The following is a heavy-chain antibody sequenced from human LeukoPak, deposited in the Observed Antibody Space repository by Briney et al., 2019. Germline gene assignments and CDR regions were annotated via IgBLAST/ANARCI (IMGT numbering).Heavy chain of an antibody. CDR3: ARRGKVAARPTSYYYYYYMDV. CDR1: GFTFSSYG. D-gene: IGHD6-6*01. V-gene: IGHV3-33*01. Sequence: GGSLRLSCAASGFTFSSYGMHWVRQAPGKGLEWVAVIWYDGGNKYYADSVKGRFTISRDNSKNTLYLQMNSLRAEDTAVYYCARRGKVAARPTSYYYYYYMDVWGKGTTVTVSS. J-gene: IGHJ6*03. CDR2: IWYDGGNK.